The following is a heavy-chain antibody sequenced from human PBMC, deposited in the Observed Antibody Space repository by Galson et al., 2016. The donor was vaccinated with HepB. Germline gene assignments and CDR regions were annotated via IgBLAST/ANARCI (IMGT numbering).Heavy chain of an antibody. CDR1: GFIFSAYT. V-gene: IGHV3-21*01. CDR2: SSSASNSI. Sequence: SLRLSCATSGFIFSAYTMDWVRQAPGKGLEWVSSSSSASNSIYYADSVKGRFTITRDIAKNSLFLQMNSLRAEDTAVYYCARNMKGRGTVAFDYWGQGTLVTVSS. CDR3: ARNMKGRGTVAFDY. D-gene: IGHD6-19*01. J-gene: IGHJ4*02.